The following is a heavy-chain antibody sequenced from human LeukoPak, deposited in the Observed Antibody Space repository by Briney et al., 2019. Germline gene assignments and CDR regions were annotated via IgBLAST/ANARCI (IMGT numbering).Heavy chain of an antibody. CDR3: ARSLAAGGGYGMDV. J-gene: IGHJ6*02. CDR1: GFTFSSYD. CDR2: IGTAGDT. Sequence: GGSLRLSCAASGFTFSSYDMHWVRQATGKGLEWVSAIGTAGDTYYPGSVKGRFTISRENVKNSLYLQMNSLRAGDTAVYYCARSLAAGGGYGMDVWGQGTTVTVSS. D-gene: IGHD6-13*01. V-gene: IGHV3-13*01.